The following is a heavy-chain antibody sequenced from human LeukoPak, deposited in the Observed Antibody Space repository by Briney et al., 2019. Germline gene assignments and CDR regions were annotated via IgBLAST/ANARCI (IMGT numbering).Heavy chain of an antibody. CDR2: IYYSGNT. V-gene: IGHV4-59*11. CDR3: ARVLPPGYSDY. D-gene: IGHD2-2*01. J-gene: IGHJ4*02. Sequence: SETLSLTCIASGGSISGHYWSWIRRPPGKGLEWIGYIYYSGNTNYNPSLKSRLTISIDTSKNQFSLHLSSVTAADTAVYYCARVLPPGYSDYWGQGTLVTISS. CDR1: GGSISGHY.